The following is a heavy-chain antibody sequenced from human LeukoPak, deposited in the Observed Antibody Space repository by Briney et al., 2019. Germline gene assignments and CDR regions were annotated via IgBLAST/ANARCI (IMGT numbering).Heavy chain of an antibody. CDR2: IDGHGSEL. V-gene: IGHV3-7*01. J-gene: IGHJ6*03. Sequence: PPGGSLRLSCAASGFSFSSYWMTWVRQAPGKGLEWVANIDGHGSELYYADSVKGRFTISRDNAKNSLFLQMNSLGAEDTALYYCARDNILPAAYYIDVWGKGATVTVSS. D-gene: IGHD2-2*01. CDR1: GFSFSSYW. CDR3: ARDNILPAAYYIDV.